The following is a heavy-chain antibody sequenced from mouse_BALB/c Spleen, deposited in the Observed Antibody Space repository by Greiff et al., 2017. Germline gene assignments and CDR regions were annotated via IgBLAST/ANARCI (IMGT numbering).Heavy chain of an antibody. CDR2: IRLKSNNYAT. CDR3: TKYYYGSSFAY. D-gene: IGHD1-1*01. V-gene: IGHV6-6*02. CDR1: GFTFSNYW. J-gene: IGHJ3*01. Sequence: EVQGVESGGGLVQPGGSMKLSCVASGFTFSNYWMNWVRQSPEKGLEWVAEIRLKSNNYATHYAESVKGRFTISRDDSKSSVYLQMNNLRAEDTGIYYCTKYYYGSSFAYWGQGTLVTVSA.